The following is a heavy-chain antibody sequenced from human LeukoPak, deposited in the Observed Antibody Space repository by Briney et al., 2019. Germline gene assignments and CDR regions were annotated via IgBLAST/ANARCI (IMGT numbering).Heavy chain of an antibody. CDR1: GFTFSSYG. Sequence: PGGSLRLSCAASGFTFSSYGMHWVRQAPGKGLEWVAFIRYDGSNKYYADSVKGRFTISRDNSKNTLYLQMNSLRAEDTAVYYCAKGYYDSSGYDFDYWGQGTLVTVSS. D-gene: IGHD3-22*01. J-gene: IGHJ4*02. CDR2: IRYDGSNK. V-gene: IGHV3-30*02. CDR3: AKGYYDSSGYDFDY.